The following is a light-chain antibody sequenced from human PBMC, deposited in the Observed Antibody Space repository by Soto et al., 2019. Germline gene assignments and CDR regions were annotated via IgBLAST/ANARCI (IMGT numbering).Light chain of an antibody. CDR2: GAS. Sequence: EIVLTQSPGTLSLSPGESATLSCRASQSVSSSYLAWYQQKPGQAPRLLIYGASSRATGIPDRFTGSGSGTDFTLTISRLEPEDFAVYYCQQYGSSPLGQGTKVEIK. CDR3: QQYGSSP. CDR1: QSVSSSY. V-gene: IGKV3-20*01. J-gene: IGKJ1*01.